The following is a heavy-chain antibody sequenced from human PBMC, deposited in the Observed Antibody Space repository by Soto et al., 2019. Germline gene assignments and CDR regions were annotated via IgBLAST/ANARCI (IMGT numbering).Heavy chain of an antibody. V-gene: IGHV4-4*07. Sequence: SETLSLTCIVSGVSVRSYTWSWVRQPANKGLEWIGRVFSSVSATYNPSLKSRVSISMDTPENRISLKLDSVTAADAGVYFCARDGMTTGDTWGPGTLVTVSS. CDR3: ARDGMTTGDT. CDR2: VFSSVSA. CDR1: GVSVRSYT. D-gene: IGHD2-21*02. J-gene: IGHJ4*02.